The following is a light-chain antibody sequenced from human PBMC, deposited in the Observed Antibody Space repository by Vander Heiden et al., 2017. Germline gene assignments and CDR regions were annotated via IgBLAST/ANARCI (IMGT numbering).Light chain of an antibody. J-gene: IGKJ1*01. Sequence: DIVMTQSPLSLPVTPGEPASISCRSSQSLLHSNGYNYLDWYLQKPGQSPQLLIYLGSNRASGVPDRFSGSGSGTDFTLKISRVEAEDVGVYYCMQALQTPWTFAYEAKVEIK. CDR1: QSLLHSNGYNY. V-gene: IGKV2-28*01. CDR2: LGS. CDR3: MQALQTPWT.